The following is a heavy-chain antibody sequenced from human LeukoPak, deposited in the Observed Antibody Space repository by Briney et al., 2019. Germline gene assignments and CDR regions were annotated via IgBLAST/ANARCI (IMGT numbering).Heavy chain of an antibody. CDR3: ARAGIATHYAFDI. CDR2: MNPNSGNT. V-gene: IGHV1-8*01. Sequence: ASVKVSCKASGYTFTSYGINWVRQATGQGLEWMGWMNPNSGNTGYAQKFQGRVTMTRNTSISTAYMELSSLRSEDTAVYYCARAGIATHYAFDIWGQGTMVTVSS. J-gene: IGHJ3*02. CDR1: GYTFTSYG. D-gene: IGHD6-13*01.